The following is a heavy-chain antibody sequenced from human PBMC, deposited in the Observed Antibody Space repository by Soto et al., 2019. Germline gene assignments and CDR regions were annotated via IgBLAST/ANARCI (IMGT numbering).Heavy chain of an antibody. CDR1: GGSISSGDYY. CDR2: IYYSGST. CDR3: ARGLRFLEWLLSNWFDP. Sequence: SETLSLTCTVSGGSISSGDYYWSWIRQPPGKGLEWIGYIYYSGSTYYNPSLKSRVTISVDTSKNQFSLKLSSVTAADTAVYYCARGLRFLEWLLSNWFDPWGRGTLVTVSS. V-gene: IGHV4-30-4*01. J-gene: IGHJ5*02. D-gene: IGHD3-3*01.